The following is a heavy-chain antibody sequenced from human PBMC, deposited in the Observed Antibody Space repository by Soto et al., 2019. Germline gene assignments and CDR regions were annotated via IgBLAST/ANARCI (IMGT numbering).Heavy chain of an antibody. D-gene: IGHD3-10*01. Sequence: ASVKVSCKASGYTFTSYGISWVRQAPGQGLEWMGWISAYNGNTNYAQKLQGRVTMTTDTSTSTAYMELRSLRSDDTAVYYCARDVLWFGELDIDYWGQGTLVTVSS. J-gene: IGHJ4*02. CDR2: ISAYNGNT. V-gene: IGHV1-18*01. CDR1: GYTFTSYG. CDR3: ARDVLWFGELDIDY.